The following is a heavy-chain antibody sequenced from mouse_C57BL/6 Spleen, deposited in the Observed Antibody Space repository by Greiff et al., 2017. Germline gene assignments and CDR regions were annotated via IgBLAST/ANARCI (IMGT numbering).Heavy chain of an antibody. D-gene: IGHD1-1*01. CDR3: TDYGYYFDY. CDR2: IDPETGGT. J-gene: IGHJ2*01. CDR1: GYTFTDYE. Sequence: QVQLKQSGAELVRPGASVTLSCKASGYTFTDYEMHWVKQTPVHGLEWIGAIDPETGGTAYNQKFKGKAILTADKSSSTAYMELRSLTSEDSAVYYCTDYGYYFDYWGQGTTLTVSS. V-gene: IGHV1-15*01.